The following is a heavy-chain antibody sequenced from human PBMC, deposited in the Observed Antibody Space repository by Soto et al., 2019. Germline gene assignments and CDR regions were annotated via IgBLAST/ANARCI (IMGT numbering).Heavy chain of an antibody. CDR1: GFTFSSYG. D-gene: IGHD2-15*01. Sequence: QVQLVESGGGVVQPGRSLRLSCAASGFTFSSYGMHWVRQAPGKGLEWVAVIWYDGSNKYYADSVEGRFTISRDNSKNTLYLQMNSLRAEDTAVYYCARDLYCSGGSCYSFENWGQGTLVTVSS. CDR3: ARDLYCSGGSCYSFEN. V-gene: IGHV3-33*01. J-gene: IGHJ4*02. CDR2: IWYDGSNK.